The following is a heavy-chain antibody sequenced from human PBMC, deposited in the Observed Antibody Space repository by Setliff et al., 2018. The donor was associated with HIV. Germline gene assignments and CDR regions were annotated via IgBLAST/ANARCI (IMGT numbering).Heavy chain of an antibody. J-gene: IGHJ4*02. CDR2: VHTSGTT. V-gene: IGHV4-61*09. CDR3: ARVSSSYYFLGAFDS. Sequence: SETLSLTCTVYGGSIDGDSYYWSWIRQAAGKGPEWVGHVHTSGTTNYNPSLRGRVTISLDRSKNQFSLKVDSATATDTAVYFCARVSSSYYFLGAFDSWGQGTLVTV. D-gene: IGHD2-15*01. CDR1: GGSIDGDSYY.